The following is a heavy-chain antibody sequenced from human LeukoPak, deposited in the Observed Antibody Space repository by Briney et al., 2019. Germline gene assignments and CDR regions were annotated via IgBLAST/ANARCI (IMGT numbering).Heavy chain of an antibody. D-gene: IGHD3-3*01. V-gene: IGHV1-18*04. CDR3: ARVRSGYYTSYYYYYGMDV. Sequence: WASVKVSCKASGYTFTGYYMHWVRQAPGQGLEWMGCISAYNGNTNYAQKLQGRVTMTTDTSTSTAYMELRSLRSDDTAVYYCARVRSGYYTSYYYYYGMDVWGQGTTVTVSS. CDR1: GYTFTGYY. J-gene: IGHJ6*02. CDR2: ISAYNGNT.